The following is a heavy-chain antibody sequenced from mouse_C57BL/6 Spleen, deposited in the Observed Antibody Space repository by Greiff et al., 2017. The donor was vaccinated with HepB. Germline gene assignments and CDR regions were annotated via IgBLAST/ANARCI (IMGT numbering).Heavy chain of an antibody. Sequence: EVKLQESGPGLVKPSQSLSLTCTVTGYSITSGYGWNWIRQFPGNKLEWMGYISHIGSTNYNPSLKSRISITRDTSKNQFFLQLNSVTTEATATYYCARTARIKYWGQGTTLTVSS. CDR3: ARTARIKY. J-gene: IGHJ2*01. CDR2: ISHIGST. D-gene: IGHD1-2*01. V-gene: IGHV3-2*02. CDR1: GYSITSGYG.